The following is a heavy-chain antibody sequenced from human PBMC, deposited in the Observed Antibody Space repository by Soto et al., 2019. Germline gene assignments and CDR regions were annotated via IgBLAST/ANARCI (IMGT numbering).Heavy chain of an antibody. CDR2: IYHLGNT. V-gene: IGHV4-39*01. J-gene: IGHJ4*02. Sequence: SETLSLTCTVSGGSISSRSSYWGWIRQPPGKGLEWIGSIYHLGNTYYNPSLGSRVTISVDKSKNQFSLKLTSVTAADTAVFYFAVLYPYESTGYQLDDRGQGFLVTGSS. D-gene: IGHD3-22*01. CDR3: AVLYPYESTGYQLDD. CDR1: GGSISSRSSY.